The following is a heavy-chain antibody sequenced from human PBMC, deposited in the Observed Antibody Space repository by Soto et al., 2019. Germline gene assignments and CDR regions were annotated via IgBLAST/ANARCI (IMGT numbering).Heavy chain of an antibody. CDR3: AHRSNTDDV. CDR1: GFSFSTSGVG. CDR2: IYWNHDK. Sequence: SGPTLVNPTQTLTLTCTFSGFSFSTSGVGVGWIRPPPGRALEWLALIYWNHDKRYSPSLQSRLTITKDTSKNQVVLTMTNMNPVYTATYSCAHRSNTDDVWGQGTLVTVSS. D-gene: IGHD1-1*01. V-gene: IGHV2-5*01. J-gene: IGHJ4*01.